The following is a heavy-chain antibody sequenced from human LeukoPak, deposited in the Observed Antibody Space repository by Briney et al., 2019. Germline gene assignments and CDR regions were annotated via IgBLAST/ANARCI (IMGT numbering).Heavy chain of an antibody. CDR2: VSYDGDFK. D-gene: IGHD6-19*01. V-gene: IGHV3-30-3*01. CDR3: ARDPYSHDSSGFSYFLQY. J-gene: IGHJ4*02. Sequence: GGSLRLSCVGSGFVFSKYAVHWVRQDPGKGLEWVAVVSYDGDFKLYGDSVKGRFTISRDNSQNMLFLQMNDLRPQDAATYFCARDPYSHDSSGFSYFLQYWGQGTVVTVSS. CDR1: GFVFSKYA.